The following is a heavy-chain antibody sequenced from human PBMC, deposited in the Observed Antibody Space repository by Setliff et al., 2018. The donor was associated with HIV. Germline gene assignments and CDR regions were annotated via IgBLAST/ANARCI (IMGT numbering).Heavy chain of an antibody. CDR1: GGSFSGHY. V-gene: IGHV4-34*01. D-gene: IGHD3-3*01. CDR2: INHSGST. CDR3: ARGVRYFWSGGGVEYYFDY. J-gene: IGHJ4*02. Sequence: SETLSLPCAVYGGSFSGHYWSWIRQPPGKGLEWSGEINHSGSTNYNPSLKSRVTISVDTSKNQFSLKLSSVTAADTAVYYCARGVRYFWSGGGVEYYFDYWGQGTLVTVSS.